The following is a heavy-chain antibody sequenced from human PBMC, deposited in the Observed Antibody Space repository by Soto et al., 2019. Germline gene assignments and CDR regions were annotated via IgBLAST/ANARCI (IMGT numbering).Heavy chain of an antibody. Sequence: QVQLQESAPGLVKPSETLSLTCAVSGGSISSYYWCWIRLPPGKGLAWIGYIYYSGRTNYNPSLKSRVHISVDTSKNQFSLKLSSVTAADTVVYYCASLNSSSPFFDYWGQGTLVTVSS. CDR1: GGSISSYY. CDR3: ASLNSSSPFFDY. CDR2: IYYSGRT. V-gene: IGHV4-59*01. J-gene: IGHJ4*02. D-gene: IGHD6-6*01.